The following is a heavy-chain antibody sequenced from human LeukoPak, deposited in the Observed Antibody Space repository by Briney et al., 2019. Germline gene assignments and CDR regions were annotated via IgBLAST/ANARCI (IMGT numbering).Heavy chain of an antibody. Sequence: GGSLRLSCAASGLQNKFWMGWVRQAPGKGLEWVANIKQDGAEKHYAESVEGRFIISRDNAKNSLYLEMDSLKVEDTAVYYCARVGAWDLQRVFEYWGQGTLVTVSS. D-gene: IGHD1-26*01. CDR3: ARVGAWDLQRVFEY. J-gene: IGHJ4*02. V-gene: IGHV3-7*01. CDR2: IKQDGAEK. CDR1: GLQNKFW.